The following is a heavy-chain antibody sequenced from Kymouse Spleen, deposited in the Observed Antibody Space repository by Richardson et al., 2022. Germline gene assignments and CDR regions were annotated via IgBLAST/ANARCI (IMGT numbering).Heavy chain of an antibody. Sequence: QLQLQESGPGLVKPSETLSLTCTVSGGSISSSSYYWGWIRQPPGKGLEWIGSIYYSGSTYYNPSLKSRVTISVDTSKNQFSLKLSSVTAADTAVYYCARQHCTNGVCFFDYWGQGTLVTVSS. D-gene: IGHD2-8*01. J-gene: IGHJ4*02. CDR1: GGSISSSSYY. CDR3: ARQHCTNGVCFFDY. V-gene: IGHV4-39*01. CDR2: IYYSGST.